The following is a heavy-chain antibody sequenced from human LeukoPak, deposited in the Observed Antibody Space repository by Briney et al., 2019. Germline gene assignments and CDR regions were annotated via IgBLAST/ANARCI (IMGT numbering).Heavy chain of an antibody. Sequence: SETLSLTCTVSGGSISSYYWSWIRQPPGKGLEWIGYIYYSGSTNYNPSLKSRVTISVDTSKNQFSLKLSSVTAADTAVYYCARDLTAIAVAGTGLDYWGQGTLVTVSS. V-gene: IGHV4-59*01. D-gene: IGHD6-19*01. J-gene: IGHJ4*02. CDR1: GGSISSYY. CDR2: IYYSGST. CDR3: ARDLTAIAVAGTGLDY.